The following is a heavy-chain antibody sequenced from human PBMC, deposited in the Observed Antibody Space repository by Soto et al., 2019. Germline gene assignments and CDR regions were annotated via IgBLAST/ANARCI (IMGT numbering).Heavy chain of an antibody. J-gene: IGHJ5*02. CDR2: IYYSGST. Sequence: PSETLSLTCTVSGGSISSGDYYWSWIRQPPGKGLEWIGYIYYSGSTYYNPSLKSRVTISVDTSKNQFSLKLSSVTAADTAVYYCAREITDIVLSRFGFDPWGQGTLVTVSS. CDR3: AREITDIVLSRFGFDP. CDR1: GGSISSGDYY. D-gene: IGHD2-8*01. V-gene: IGHV4-30-4*01.